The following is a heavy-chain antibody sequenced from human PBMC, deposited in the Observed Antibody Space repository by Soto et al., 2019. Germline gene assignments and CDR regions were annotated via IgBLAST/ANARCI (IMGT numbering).Heavy chain of an antibody. CDR3: AGGRASHVDPAPPNRPSP. D-gene: IGHD2-2*01. J-gene: IGHJ5*02. V-gene: IGHV4-34*01. Sequence: SETLSLTCAVYGGSFSGYYWSCIRQPPWKGLEWIGEINPSGSTNYNPSLKSRITISVDTSKNQFSLKLSSVTAAATAVYYCAGGRASHVDPAPPNRPSPWGRGT. CDR1: GGSFSGYY. CDR2: INPSGST.